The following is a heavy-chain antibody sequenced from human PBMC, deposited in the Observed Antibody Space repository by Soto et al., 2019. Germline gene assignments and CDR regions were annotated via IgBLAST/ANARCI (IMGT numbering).Heavy chain of an antibody. D-gene: IGHD6-19*01. CDR2: ISYDGSNK. Sequence: GGSLRLSCAASGFTFSSYGMHWVRQAPGKGLEWVAVISYDGSNKYYADSVKGRFTISRDNSKNTLYLQMNSLRAEDTAVYYCARGSEQWLVPLWHGNYFDYWGQGTLVTVSS. CDR3: ARGSEQWLVPLWHGNYFDY. V-gene: IGHV3-30*03. J-gene: IGHJ4*02. CDR1: GFTFSSYG.